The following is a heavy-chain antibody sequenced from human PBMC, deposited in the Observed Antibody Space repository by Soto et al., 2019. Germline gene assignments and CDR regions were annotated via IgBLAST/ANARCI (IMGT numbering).Heavy chain of an antibody. V-gene: IGHV3-21*01. CDR2: ISSSSSYI. CDR3: ARASYYYDSSGYYMPGYYFDY. Sequence: GGSLRLSCAASGFTFSSYSMNWFRQAPGKGLEWVSSISSSSSYIYYADSVKGRFTISRDNAKNSLYLQMNSLRAEDTAVYYCARASYYYDSSGYYMPGYYFDYWGQGTLVTVSS. CDR1: GFTFSSYS. J-gene: IGHJ4*02. D-gene: IGHD3-22*01.